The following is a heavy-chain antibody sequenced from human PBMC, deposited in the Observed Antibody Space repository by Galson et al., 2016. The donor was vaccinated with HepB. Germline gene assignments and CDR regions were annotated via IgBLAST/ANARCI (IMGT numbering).Heavy chain of an antibody. J-gene: IGHJ4*02. V-gene: IGHV4-39*01. CDR2: IHSSGTS. Sequence: SETLSLTCSVSGDSISNVGRHWGWFRQSPGMGLEYIGSIHSSGTSYYNPSLTSRVTVSADTSRNQFFLSLTSVTAADTAIYYCVRLGPAAAVANRQGSIYWSQGTRVTVSS. CDR1: GDSISNVGRH. D-gene: IGHD6-13*01. CDR3: VRLGPAAAVANRQGSIY.